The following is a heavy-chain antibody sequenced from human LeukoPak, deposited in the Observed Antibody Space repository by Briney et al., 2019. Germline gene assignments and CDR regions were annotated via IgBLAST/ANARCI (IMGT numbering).Heavy chain of an antibody. CDR2: IYYSGST. Sequence: SETLSLTCTVSGVSISSSYWSWIRQPPGKGLEWIGYIYYSGSTNYNPSLKSRVTISVDTSKNQFSLKLSSVTTADTAVYYCARVMVNNWFDPWGQGTLVTVSS. V-gene: IGHV4-59*01. D-gene: IGHD2-8*01. CDR3: ARVMVNNWFDP. J-gene: IGHJ5*02. CDR1: GVSISSSY.